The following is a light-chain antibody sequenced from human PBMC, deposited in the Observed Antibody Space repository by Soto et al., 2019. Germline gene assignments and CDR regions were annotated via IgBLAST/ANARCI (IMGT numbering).Light chain of an antibody. J-gene: IGKJ1*01. CDR2: KVS. CDR3: MQATHWPWT. CDR1: QSLVSSNGNTF. Sequence: DVVMTQSPLSLPVTLGQPASISCRSSQSLVSSNGNTFLIWFQQRPGQSPRRLIYKVSNRDSAVPDRFTGSGSGTDFTLEISRVEAEDVGGYYGMQATHWPWTFGQGTKVEIK. V-gene: IGKV2-30*01.